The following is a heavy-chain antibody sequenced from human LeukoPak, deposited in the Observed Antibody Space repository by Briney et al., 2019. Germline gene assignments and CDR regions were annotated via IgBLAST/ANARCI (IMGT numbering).Heavy chain of an antibody. CDR1: GGTFSSYT. Sequence: SVKVSCKASGGTFSSYTISWVRQAPGQGLEWMGRIIPILCIANYAQKFQGRVTITADKSTSTAYMELSSLRSEDTAVYYCARDRSGYAFDIWGQGTMVTVSS. J-gene: IGHJ3*02. CDR2: IIPILCIA. D-gene: IGHD6-19*01. V-gene: IGHV1-69*04. CDR3: ARDRSGYAFDI.